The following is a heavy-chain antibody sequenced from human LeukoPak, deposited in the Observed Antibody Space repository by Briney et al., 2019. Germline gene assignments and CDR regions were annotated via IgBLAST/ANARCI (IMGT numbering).Heavy chain of an antibody. J-gene: IGHJ4*02. D-gene: IGHD3-10*01. CDR1: GFTFDDYT. V-gene: IGHV3-43*01. CDR2: ISWDGGST. Sequence: GGSLRLSCAAFGFTFDDYTMHWVRQAPGKGLEWVSLISWDGGSTYYADSVKGRFTISRGNSKNSLYLQMNSLRTEDTALYYCAKDRGIYYGSGSNYFDYWGQVTLVTVSS. CDR3: AKDRGIYYGSGSNYFDY.